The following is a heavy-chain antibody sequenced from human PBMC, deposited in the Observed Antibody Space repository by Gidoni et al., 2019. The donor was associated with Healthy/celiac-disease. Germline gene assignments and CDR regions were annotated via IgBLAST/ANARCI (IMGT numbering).Heavy chain of an antibody. J-gene: IGHJ5*02. CDR2: INHSGST. Sequence: QVQLQQWGAGLSKPSATLSLTCAVYGGSFRGYYWSWIRQPPGKGLELIGEINHSGSTNYNPSLKSRVTISVDTSKNQFSLKLSSVTAADTAVYYCARGGVWGSYRPNWFDPWGQGTLVTVSS. D-gene: IGHD3-16*02. V-gene: IGHV4-34*01. CDR3: ARGGVWGSYRPNWFDP. CDR1: GGSFRGYY.